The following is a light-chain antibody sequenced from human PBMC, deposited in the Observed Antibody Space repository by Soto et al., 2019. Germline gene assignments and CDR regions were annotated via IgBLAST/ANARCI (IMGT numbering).Light chain of an antibody. CDR1: QGVKTD. CDR3: LQHSSYPLT. V-gene: IGKV1-17*01. J-gene: IGKJ4*01. CDR2: AAS. Sequence: DIQMTQSPSSVSASVGDRVTITCRASQGVKTDLGWYQQKPGKAPKRLIYAASRLQSGVPSRFSGRGSGTEFTLTISSLQPEDFASYYCLQHSSYPLTFGGGTKVDIK.